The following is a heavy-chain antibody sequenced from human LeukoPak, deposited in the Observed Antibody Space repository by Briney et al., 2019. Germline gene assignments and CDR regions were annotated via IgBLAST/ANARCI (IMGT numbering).Heavy chain of an antibody. Sequence: GGSLRLSCAASGFTFSSYSMNWVRHAPGQGLEWVSSISSSSSYIYYADSVKGRFTISRDNAKNSLYLQMNSLRAEDTAVYYCARAATTLVLRYFDWFQDAFDIWGQGTMVTVSS. CDR2: ISSSSSYI. J-gene: IGHJ3*02. V-gene: IGHV3-21*01. CDR3: ARAATTLVLRYFDWFQDAFDI. CDR1: GFTFSSYS. D-gene: IGHD3-9*01.